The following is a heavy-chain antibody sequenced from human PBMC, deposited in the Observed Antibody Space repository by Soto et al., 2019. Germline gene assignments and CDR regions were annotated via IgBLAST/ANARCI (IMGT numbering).Heavy chain of an antibody. CDR1: GYTFTSHD. D-gene: IGHD4-17*01. J-gene: IGHJ4*02. V-gene: IGHV1-8*01. Sequence: QVQLVQSGAEVKKSGASVKVSCKASGYTFTSHDINWVRQATGQGLEWMGWMNPNSGNTGYAQKSQGRVTMTRNTSIRTAYMELRSLRSEATAVYYCARWDYGYYARFASWGQGTLVTVSS. CDR3: ARWDYGYYARFAS. CDR2: MNPNSGNT.